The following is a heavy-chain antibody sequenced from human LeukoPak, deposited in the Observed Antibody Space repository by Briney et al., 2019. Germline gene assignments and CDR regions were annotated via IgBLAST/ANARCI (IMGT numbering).Heavy chain of an antibody. CDR2: ISPNSGGT. CDR1: GYTFTGYY. CDR3: ARDRGAVAGRGYYYYYYGMDV. V-gene: IGHV1-2*02. J-gene: IGHJ6*02. D-gene: IGHD6-19*01. Sequence: GASVKVSCKASGYTFTGYYMHWVRQAPGQGLEWMGWISPNSGGTNYAQKFQGRVTMTRDTSISTAYMELSRLRSDDTAVYYCARDRGAVAGRGYYYYYYGMDVWGQGTTVTVSS.